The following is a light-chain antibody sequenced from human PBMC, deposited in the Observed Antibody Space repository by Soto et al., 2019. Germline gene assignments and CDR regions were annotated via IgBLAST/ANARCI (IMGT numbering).Light chain of an antibody. CDR2: DDS. CDR3: QVWDTNSDRLVL. Sequence: SYDLTQPSLVSVAPGHTAKIPFGGNNIGSKSVHWYQQRPGQAPLVVVSDDSERPSGIPERFSGSNSGNTATLTISRVEAGDEADYYCQVWDTNSDRLVLFGGGTKVTVL. V-gene: IGLV3-21*02. CDR1: NIGSKS. J-gene: IGLJ2*01.